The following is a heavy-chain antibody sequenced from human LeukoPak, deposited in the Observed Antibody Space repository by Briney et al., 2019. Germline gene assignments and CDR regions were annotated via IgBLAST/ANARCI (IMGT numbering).Heavy chain of an antibody. V-gene: IGHV1-8*01. Sequence: ASVKVSCKASGYTFTSYDINWVRQATGQGLEWMGWTNPNSGNTGYAQKFQGRVTMTTDTSTTTAYMELRSLRSDDTAVYYCARDSHRAQDAFDMWGQGTMVTVSS. J-gene: IGHJ3*02. CDR1: GYTFTSYD. CDR2: TNPNSGNT. CDR3: ARDSHRAQDAFDM.